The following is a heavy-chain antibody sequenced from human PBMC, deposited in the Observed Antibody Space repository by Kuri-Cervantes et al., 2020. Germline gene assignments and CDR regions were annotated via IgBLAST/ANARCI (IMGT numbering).Heavy chain of an antibody. Sequence: GSLRLSCAVYGYSLSSGYYWGWIRQPPGKGLEWIGSIYHSASTYYNPSLKSRVTISVDTSKNQFSLKLSSVTAADTAVYYCARGTGTQYYYVSSGYRWRNWFDPWGQGTLVTVSS. D-gene: IGHD3-22*01. V-gene: IGHV4-38-2*01. CDR1: GYSLSSGYY. CDR3: ARGTGTQYYYVSSGYRWRNWFDP. J-gene: IGHJ5*02. CDR2: IYHSAST.